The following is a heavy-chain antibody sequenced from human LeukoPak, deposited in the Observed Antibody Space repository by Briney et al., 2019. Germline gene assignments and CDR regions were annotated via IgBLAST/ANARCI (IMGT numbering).Heavy chain of an antibody. CDR3: ARGTHYYDSSGYNYYYMDV. J-gene: IGHJ6*03. V-gene: IGHV4-61*05. D-gene: IGHD3-22*01. Sequence: SETLSLTCTVSGGSISSSSYYWGWIRQPPGKGLEWIGYIYYGGSTNYNPSLKSRVTISVDTSKNQFSLKLSSVTAADTAVYYCARGTHYYDSSGYNYYYMDVWGKGTTVTVSS. CDR1: GGSISSSSYY. CDR2: IYYGGST.